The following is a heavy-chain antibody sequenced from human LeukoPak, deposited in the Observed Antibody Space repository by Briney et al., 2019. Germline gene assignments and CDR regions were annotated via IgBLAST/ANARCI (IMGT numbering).Heavy chain of an antibody. J-gene: IGHJ4*02. CDR3: ARWEGQWLTMGYYFDY. D-gene: IGHD6-19*01. V-gene: IGHV3-66*01. Sequence: SSETLSLTCAVSGGSISSSNWWSWVRQPPGKGLEWVSVIYSGGSTYYADSVKGRFTISRDNSKNTLYLQMNSLRAEDTAVYYCARWEGQWLTMGYYFDYWGQGTLVTVSS. CDR2: IYSGGST. CDR1: GGSISSSNW.